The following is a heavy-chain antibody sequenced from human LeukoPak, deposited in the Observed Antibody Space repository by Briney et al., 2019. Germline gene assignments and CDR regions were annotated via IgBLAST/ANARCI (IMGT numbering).Heavy chain of an antibody. J-gene: IGHJ4*02. D-gene: IGHD6-19*01. V-gene: IGHV3-48*03. Sequence: GGSLRLSCAVSGFPFSIYEMNWVRQAPGKGLEWVSNIGSSCTTIYYADSVKGRFSISRDNAKSSLYLQMNSLRVEDTAVYYCALLAVASDFDYWGQGALVTVSS. CDR1: GFPFSIYE. CDR3: ALLAVASDFDY. CDR2: IGSSCTTI.